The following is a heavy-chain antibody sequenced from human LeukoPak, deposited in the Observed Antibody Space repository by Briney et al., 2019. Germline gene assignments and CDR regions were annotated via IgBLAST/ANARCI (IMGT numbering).Heavy chain of an antibody. CDR3: ARTYCDEMTCYRFDS. V-gene: IGHV4-61*02. Sequence: SETLSLTCTVSGASVRSGPYCWNWIRQTAGKGLEWIGRVYNRDMTDYNPSLESRVTISVDASENQFSLELQSVTVADAAVYYCARTYCDEMTCYRFDSWGQGIQLSVSS. CDR2: VYNRDMT. D-gene: IGHD2-21*01. CDR1: GASVRSGPYC. J-gene: IGHJ4*02.